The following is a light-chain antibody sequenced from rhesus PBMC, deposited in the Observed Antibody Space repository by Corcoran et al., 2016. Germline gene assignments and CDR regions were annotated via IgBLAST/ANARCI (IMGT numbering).Light chain of an antibody. Sequence: DIQMTQSPSSLSASVGDTVTITCRASQSISSWLDWYQQKPGKAPKLLIYKASRLQSGVPSRFSGSGAGTAFTLTISSLQPEDFATYYCLQYSSSPLTFGGGTKVELK. CDR2: KAS. V-gene: IGKV1-22*01. CDR3: LQYSSSPLT. J-gene: IGKJ4*01. CDR1: QSISSW.